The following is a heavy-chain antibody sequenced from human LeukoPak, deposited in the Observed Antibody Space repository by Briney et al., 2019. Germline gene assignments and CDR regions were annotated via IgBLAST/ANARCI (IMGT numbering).Heavy chain of an antibody. Sequence: GGSLRLSCAASGFTVSSNYMSWVRQAPGKGLEWVSVIYSGGSTYYADSVKGRFTISRDNSKNTLYLQMNSLRAEDTAVYYCARDRPARNQYDDFWSGYYQWYMDVWGKGTTVTVSS. J-gene: IGHJ6*03. V-gene: IGHV3-53*01. CDR1: GFTVSSNY. CDR2: IYSGGST. CDR3: ARDRPARNQYDDFWSGYYQWYMDV. D-gene: IGHD3-3*01.